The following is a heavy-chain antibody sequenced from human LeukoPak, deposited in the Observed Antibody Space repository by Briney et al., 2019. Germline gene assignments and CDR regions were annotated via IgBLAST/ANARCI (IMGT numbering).Heavy chain of an antibody. J-gene: IGHJ4*02. CDR1: GGSISRSNYY. CDR2: IFYSGST. D-gene: IGHD6-19*01. CDR3: ARPKSSGWWPFDY. Sequence: SETLSLTCTVSGGSISRSNYYWAWIRQPPGKGLVWIGSIFYSGSTYYNPSLKSRVTTSVDTSKNQFSLELSSVTAADTAVYYCARPKSSGWWPFDYWGQGTLVTVSS. V-gene: IGHV4-39*01.